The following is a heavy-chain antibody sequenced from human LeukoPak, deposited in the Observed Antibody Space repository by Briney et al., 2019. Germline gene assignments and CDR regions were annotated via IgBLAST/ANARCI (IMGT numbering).Heavy chain of an antibody. J-gene: IGHJ6*03. CDR2: IKEDGSEK. Sequence: GGSLRLSCAASEFTFNSYWMSWVRQAAGKGLEWVANIKEDGSEKYYLDSVKGRFTISRDNAKNSVYLQMNRLRAEDTAVYFCAREGDPPGFYYYHHLDVWGKGTTVTVSS. CDR3: AREGDPPGFYYYHHLDV. V-gene: IGHV3-7*01. CDR1: EFTFNSYW. D-gene: IGHD3-16*01.